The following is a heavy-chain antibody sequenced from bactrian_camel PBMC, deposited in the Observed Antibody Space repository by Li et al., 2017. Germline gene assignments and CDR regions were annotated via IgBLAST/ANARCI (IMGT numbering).Heavy chain of an antibody. D-gene: IGHD6*01. CDR3: VRPGENGGTFGY. CDR1: GFTFSNYA. Sequence: EVQLVESGGGLVQPGWSMRLSCAASGFTFSNYAMSWVRQAPGKGLEWVSGISNVGLGGKVNYADSVKGRFTISRDNAKNTVYLQMNSLKPEYTAVYYCVRPGENGGTFGYWGQGTQVTVS. CDR2: ISNVGLGGKV. V-gene: IGHV3S40*01. J-gene: IGHJ6*01.